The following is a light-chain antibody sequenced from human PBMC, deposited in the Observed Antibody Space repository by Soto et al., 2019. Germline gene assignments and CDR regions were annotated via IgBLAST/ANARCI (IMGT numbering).Light chain of an antibody. V-gene: IGKV1-39*01. CDR2: AAS. Sequence: DIQMTQCPSSLSASVGDRVTITCQASQDISNYLNWYQQKPGKAPRLLIYAASNLDNGVPSRFSGSGSGTTFTLTIRGLQPEDFATYYCQQSHSFPRTFGQGTKVDIK. CDR3: QQSHSFPRT. J-gene: IGKJ1*01. CDR1: QDISNY.